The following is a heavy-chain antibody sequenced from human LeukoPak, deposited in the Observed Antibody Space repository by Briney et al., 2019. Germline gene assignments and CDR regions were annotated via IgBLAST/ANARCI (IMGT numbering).Heavy chain of an antibody. CDR3: ARTPTVTTFGY. V-gene: IGHV3-21*01. CDR1: GFTFSSYS. CDR2: ITSSGSYI. D-gene: IGHD4-17*01. J-gene: IGHJ4*02. Sequence: PGGSLRLSCAASGFTFSSYSMNWVRQAPGKGLEWVPSITSSGSYIYYADSVKGRFTISRDNAKNSLYLQMNSLRAEDTAVYYCARTPTVTTFGYWGQGTLVTVSS.